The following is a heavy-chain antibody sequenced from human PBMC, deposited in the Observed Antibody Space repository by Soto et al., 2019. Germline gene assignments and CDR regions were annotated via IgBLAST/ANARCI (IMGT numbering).Heavy chain of an antibody. D-gene: IGHD5-18*01. CDR1: GFTFSSYA. CDR3: AREEYSYGPRGYFDL. CDR2: ISYDGSNK. Sequence: QVQLVESGGGVVQPGRSLRLSCAASGFTFSSYAMHWVRQAPGKGLEWVAVISYDGSNKYYADSVKGRFTISRDNSKNTLYLQMNSRRGEDTAVYYCAREEYSYGPRGYFDLWGRGTLVTVSS. V-gene: IGHV3-30-3*01. J-gene: IGHJ2*01.